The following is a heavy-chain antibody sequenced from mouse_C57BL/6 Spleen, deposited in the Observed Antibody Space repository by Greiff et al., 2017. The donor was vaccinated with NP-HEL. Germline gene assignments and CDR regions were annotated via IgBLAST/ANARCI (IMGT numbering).Heavy chain of an antibody. V-gene: IGHV1-82*01. CDR3: ARAGYDYDLAMDY. Sequence: VQRVESGPELVKPGASVKISCKASGYAFSSSWMNWVKQRPGKGLEWIGRIYPGDGDTNYNGKFKGKATLTADKSSSTAYMQLSSLTSEDSAVYFCARAGYDYDLAMDYWGQGTSVTVSS. J-gene: IGHJ4*01. CDR2: IYPGDGDT. D-gene: IGHD2-4*01. CDR1: GYAFSSSW.